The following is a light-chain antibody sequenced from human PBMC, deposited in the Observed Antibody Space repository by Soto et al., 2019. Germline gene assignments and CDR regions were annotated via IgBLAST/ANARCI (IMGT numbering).Light chain of an antibody. J-gene: IGKJ5*01. CDR2: GAS. CDR3: QQYNNWPRT. Sequence: EIVVTQSPATLSVSPGERATLSCRASQSVSSNLAWYQQKPGQAPRLLIYGASTRATGIPARFSGSESGTEFTLTISSLQSEDFAVYYCQQYNNWPRTFGQGTRLEIK. CDR1: QSVSSN. V-gene: IGKV3-15*01.